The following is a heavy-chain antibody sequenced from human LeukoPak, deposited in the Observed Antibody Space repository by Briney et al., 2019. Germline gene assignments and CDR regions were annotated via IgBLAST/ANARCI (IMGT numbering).Heavy chain of an antibody. D-gene: IGHD2-2*01. V-gene: IGHV3-7*01. Sequence: GGSLRLSCAASGFTFSSYWMSWVRQAPGKGLEWVANIKQDGSEKYYVDSVKGRFTISRDNAKNSLYLQMNSLRAEDTAVYYCAREAYQPLPAYYYYGMDVWGQGTTVTVSS. J-gene: IGHJ6*02. CDR2: IKQDGSEK. CDR3: AREAYQPLPAYYYYGMDV. CDR1: GFTFSSYW.